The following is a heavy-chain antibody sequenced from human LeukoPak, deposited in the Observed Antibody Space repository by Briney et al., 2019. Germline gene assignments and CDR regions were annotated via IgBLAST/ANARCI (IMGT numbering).Heavy chain of an antibody. CDR3: ARGRQATGYSFPYYYYMDV. J-gene: IGHJ6*03. V-gene: IGHV4-59*01. D-gene: IGHD5-18*01. Sequence: SETLSLTYTVSGGSISSYYWSWIRQPPGKGLEGIGYIYYSGSANYNPSLKSRVTISVDTSKNQFSLKLSSVTAADTAVYYCARGRQATGYSFPYYYYMDVWGKGTTVTVSS. CDR1: GGSISSYY. CDR2: IYYSGSA.